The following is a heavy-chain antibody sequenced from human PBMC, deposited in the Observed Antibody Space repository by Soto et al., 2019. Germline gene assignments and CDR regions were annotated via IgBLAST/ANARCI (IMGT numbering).Heavy chain of an antibody. CDR2: IIPILGTA. D-gene: IGHD3-22*01. CDR3: ARDLQHSSGYYYGMDV. V-gene: IGHV1-69*06. CDR1: GGTFSSYA. J-gene: IGHJ6*02. Sequence: QVQLVQSGAEVKKPGSSVKVSCKASGGTFSSYAISWVRQAPGQGLEWMGGIIPILGTANDAQKFQGRVTITADKSTSTAYMELSSLRSEDTAVYYCARDLQHSSGYYYGMDVWGQGTTVTVSS.